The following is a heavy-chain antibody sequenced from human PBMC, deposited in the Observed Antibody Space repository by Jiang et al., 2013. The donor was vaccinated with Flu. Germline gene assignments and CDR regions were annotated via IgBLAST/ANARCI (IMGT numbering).Heavy chain of an antibody. CDR3: ARSDYGDYIIHFDY. CDR1: GGSVSSGSYY. CDR2: IYYSGST. V-gene: IGHV4-61*01. D-gene: IGHD4-17*01. J-gene: IGHJ4*02. Sequence: PGLVKPSETLSLTCTVSGGSVSSGSYYWSWIRQPPGKGLEWIGYIYYSGSTNYNPSLKSRVTISVDTSKNQFSLKLSSVTAADTAVYYCARSDYGDYIIHFDYWGQGTLVTVSS.